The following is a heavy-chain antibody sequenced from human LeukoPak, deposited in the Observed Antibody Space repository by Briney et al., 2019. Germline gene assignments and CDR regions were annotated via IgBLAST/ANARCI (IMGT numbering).Heavy chain of an antibody. Sequence: PGRSLRLSCAASGFTFSSYGMHWVRQAPGKGLEWVAVISYDGSNKYYADSVKGRFTISRDNSKNTLYLQMNSLRTEDTALYYCAKGRGMRDGHMVDYWGQGTLVTVSS. D-gene: IGHD5-24*01. CDR3: AKGRGMRDGHMVDY. CDR1: GFTFSSYG. CDR2: ISYDGSNK. V-gene: IGHV3-30*18. J-gene: IGHJ4*02.